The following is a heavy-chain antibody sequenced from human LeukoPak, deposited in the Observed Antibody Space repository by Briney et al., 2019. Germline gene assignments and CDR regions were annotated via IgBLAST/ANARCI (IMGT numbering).Heavy chain of an antibody. CDR3: ARVGYDTDAFDI. CDR1: GGSISNYY. V-gene: IGHV4-4*07. CDR2: IYISGST. D-gene: IGHD3-22*01. J-gene: IGHJ3*02. Sequence: SATPSLTCTVSGGSISNYYWSWIRQPAGKGLEWIGRIYISGSTNYNPSLKSRVTTSLDTSKNQFSLKLSSVTAADTAFYYCARVGYDTDAFDIWGQGTMVTVSS.